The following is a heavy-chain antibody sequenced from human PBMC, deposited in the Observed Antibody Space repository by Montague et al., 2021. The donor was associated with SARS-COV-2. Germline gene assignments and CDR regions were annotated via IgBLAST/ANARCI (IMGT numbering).Heavy chain of an antibody. Sequence: SLRLSCAASGFTFSSYAMHLVRQAPGKGLEWVAVISYDGSNKYYSDSVKGRFTISRDNSKNTLYLQMNSLRAEDTAVYYCASTLGYCSGGSCYDPGNYYYSGRDVWGQGTTVTVSS. CDR2: ISYDGSNK. CDR1: GFTFSSYA. D-gene: IGHD2-15*01. CDR3: ASTLGYCSGGSCYDPGNYYYSGRDV. V-gene: IGHV3-30*04. J-gene: IGHJ6*02.